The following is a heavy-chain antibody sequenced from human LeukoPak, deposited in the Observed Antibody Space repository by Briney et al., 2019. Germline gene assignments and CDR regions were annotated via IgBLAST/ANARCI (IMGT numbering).Heavy chain of an antibody. CDR3: AKLGSPRAF. CDR2: IYYFGNT. CDR1: GGSIDTYY. V-gene: IGHV4-59*01. D-gene: IGHD7-27*01. J-gene: IGHJ4*02. Sequence: PSENLSLTCSVSGGSIDTYYWSWIRQSPGKGLEWIGYIYYFGNTDYNPSLKCRVTISVDTSKNQFSLNLRSVTAADTAVYYCAKLGSPRAFWGQGILVRVSS.